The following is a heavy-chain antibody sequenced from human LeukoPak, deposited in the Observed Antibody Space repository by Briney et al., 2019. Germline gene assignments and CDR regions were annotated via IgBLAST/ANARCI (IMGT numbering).Heavy chain of an antibody. CDR3: ARDPAWKTYGSGSYYRNNWFDP. D-gene: IGHD3-10*01. V-gene: IGHV4-4*07. J-gene: IGHJ5*02. Sequence: PSETLSLTCTVSGCCISSYCWIWIRQPAGKGLEWIGLIYTSRSTNYNPSLKSRVTMSVDTSKNQFSLKLSPVTAADTDVYYCARDPAWKTYGSGSYYRNNWFDPWGQGTLVTVSS. CDR2: IYTSRST. CDR1: GCCISSYC.